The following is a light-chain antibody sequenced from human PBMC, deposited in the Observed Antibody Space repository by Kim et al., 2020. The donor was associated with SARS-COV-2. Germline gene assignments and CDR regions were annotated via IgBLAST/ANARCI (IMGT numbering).Light chain of an antibody. CDR2: DAI. Sequence: DIQMTQSPSSLSASVGDRVTITCRASQDIRSDLGWFQQKPGKAPKRLIYDAISLESGVPSRFSGSGSGTEFTLTLNSLRPEDFTTYYCLQHRSFPYTFGRGNKLEI. CDR3: LQHRSFPYT. CDR1: QDIRSD. J-gene: IGKJ2*01. V-gene: IGKV1-17*01.